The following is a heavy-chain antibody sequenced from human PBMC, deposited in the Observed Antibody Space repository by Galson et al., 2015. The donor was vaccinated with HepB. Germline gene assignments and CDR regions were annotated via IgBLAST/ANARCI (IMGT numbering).Heavy chain of an antibody. CDR1: GYTFTSYG. J-gene: IGHJ1*01. CDR3: ARDWEAVAGTIGCFQH. Sequence: SVKVSCKASGYTFTSYGISWARQAPGQGLEWMGWISAYNGNTNYAQKLQGRVTMTTDTSTSTAYMELRSLRSDDTAVYYCARDWEAVAGTIGCFQHWGQGTLVTVSS. V-gene: IGHV1-18*04. D-gene: IGHD6-19*01. CDR2: ISAYNGNT.